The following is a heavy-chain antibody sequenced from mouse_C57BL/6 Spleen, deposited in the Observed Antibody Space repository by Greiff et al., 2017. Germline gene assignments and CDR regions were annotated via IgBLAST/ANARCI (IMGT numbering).Heavy chain of an antibody. Sequence: VQLMESGPGLVAPSQSLSITCTVSGFSLTSYAISWVRQPPGKGLEWLGVIWTGGGTNYTSALKSRLSICKHNSKSQVILKMNSVQTDDTGRYYRAAGEIYYGSAWFAYWGQGTLVTVSA. V-gene: IGHV2-9-1*01. D-gene: IGHD2-1*01. CDR3: AAGEIYYGSAWFAY. CDR2: IWTGGGT. CDR1: GFSLTSYA. J-gene: IGHJ3*01.